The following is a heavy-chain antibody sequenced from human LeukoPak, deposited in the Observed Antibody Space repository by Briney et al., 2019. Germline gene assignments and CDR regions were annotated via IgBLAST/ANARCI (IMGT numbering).Heavy chain of an antibody. J-gene: IGHJ6*03. D-gene: IGHD4-11*01. V-gene: IGHV3-23*01. CDR3: ARGRVSSSTWYSTYYYFFYMDF. CDR2: ISGSGGST. CDR1: GFTFSSYG. Sequence: GGSLRLSCAASGFTFSSYGMSWVRQAPGKGLEWVSAISGSGGSTYYADSVKGRFTISRDNSKNTLYLQMNSLRDEDTAVYYCARGRVSSSTWYSTYYYFFYMDFWGKGTTVTVS.